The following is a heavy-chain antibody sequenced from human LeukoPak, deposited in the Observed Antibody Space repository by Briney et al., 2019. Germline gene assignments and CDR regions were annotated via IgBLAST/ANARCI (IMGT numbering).Heavy chain of an antibody. CDR1: GFTFSTYW. V-gene: IGHV3-74*01. CDR2: INSDGNST. CDR3: ARTDYYDSSKYYDY. Sequence: GGSLRLSCAASGFTFSTYWMHWVRQAPGKGLVWVSRINSDGNSTSYADSVKGRFTTSRDNAKNTMYLQMNSLRAEDTALYYCARTDYYDSSKYYDYWGQGTLVTVSS. D-gene: IGHD3-22*01. J-gene: IGHJ4*02.